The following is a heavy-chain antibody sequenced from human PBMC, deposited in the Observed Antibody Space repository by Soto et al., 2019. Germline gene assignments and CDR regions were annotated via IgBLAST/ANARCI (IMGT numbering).Heavy chain of an antibody. CDR1: GFTFSSYA. Sequence: EVQLLESGGGLVQPGGSLRLSCAASGFTFSSYAMSWVRQAPGKGLEWVSAISGSGGSTYYADSVKGRFTISRDNSKNTLYLQMNSLRVEDTAVYYCAKGYLRFPYYPNYNWFDPWGQGTLVTVSS. V-gene: IGHV3-23*01. CDR3: AKGYLRFPYYPNYNWFDP. CDR2: ISGSGGST. D-gene: IGHD3-16*01. J-gene: IGHJ5*02.